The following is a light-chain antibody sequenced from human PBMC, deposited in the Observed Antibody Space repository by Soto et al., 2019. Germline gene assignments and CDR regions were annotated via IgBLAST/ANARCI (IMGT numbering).Light chain of an antibody. J-gene: IGKJ1*01. V-gene: IGKV1-39*01. Sequence: DIQMTHSPASLPASVGDRFTITCRASQSISSYLNWYQQKPGKAPKLLIYAASNLQSGVPSRFSGSGSGTNFTLSLNSLQPEDFATYYCQQGYSNPWTFGQGTKVDIK. CDR3: QQGYSNPWT. CDR1: QSISSY. CDR2: AAS.